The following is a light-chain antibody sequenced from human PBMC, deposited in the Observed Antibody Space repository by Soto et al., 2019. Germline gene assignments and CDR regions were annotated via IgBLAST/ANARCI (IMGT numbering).Light chain of an antibody. CDR2: AAS. CDR3: QQYYSYPQT. CDR1: QGISSY. J-gene: IGKJ2*01. Sequence: AIRMTQSPSSFSASTGDRVTITCRASQGISSYLAWYQQKPGKAPKLLIYAASTLQSGVPSRFSGSGSGTDFTLTSSCLQSEDVATYYCQQYYSYPQTCGQGTKLEIK. V-gene: IGKV1-8*01.